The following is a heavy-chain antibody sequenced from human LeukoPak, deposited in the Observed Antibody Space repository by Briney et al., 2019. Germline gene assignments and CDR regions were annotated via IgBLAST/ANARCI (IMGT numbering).Heavy chain of an antibody. J-gene: IGHJ4*02. Sequence: GGSLRLSCAASGFTFSTYWMHWVRQSPGKGLVWVSRIKSDGSSIMYADSVRGRFTISRDNAKNTLYLQMNSLRAEDTAVYYCARDLDYGGRSNFDHWGQGTLVTVSS. V-gene: IGHV3-74*03. CDR1: GFTFSTYW. CDR2: IKSDGSSI. D-gene: IGHD4-23*01. CDR3: ARDLDYGGRSNFDH.